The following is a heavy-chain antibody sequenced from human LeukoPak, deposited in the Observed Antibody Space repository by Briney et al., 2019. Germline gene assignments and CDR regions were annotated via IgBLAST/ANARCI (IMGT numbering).Heavy chain of an antibody. CDR1: GFTFSSSA. CDR2: ISGSGSGGST. D-gene: IGHD5-24*01. V-gene: IGHV3-23*01. CDR3: AKSGYNRFDY. J-gene: IGHJ4*02. Sequence: GGSLRLSCAASGFTFSSSAMSWVRQAPGKGLEWVSSISGSGSGGSTYYADSVKGRFTISRDNSKNTLYLQMNSLRAGDTAVYYCAKSGYNRFDYWGQGTLVTVSS.